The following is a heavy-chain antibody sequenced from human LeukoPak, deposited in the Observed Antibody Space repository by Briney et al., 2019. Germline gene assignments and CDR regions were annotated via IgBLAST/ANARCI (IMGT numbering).Heavy chain of an antibody. CDR1: GYTLTNYG. Sequence: GASVKVSCKASGYTLTNYGISWVRPAPGQGLEWVGWISTYNGNTNYAQKLQGRVTMTTDTSTSTAYMELRSLRSDDTAVYYCAREYCSGGSCYGPDYWGQGTLVTVSS. J-gene: IGHJ4*02. CDR2: ISTYNGNT. CDR3: AREYCSGGSCYGPDY. D-gene: IGHD2-15*01. V-gene: IGHV1-18*01.